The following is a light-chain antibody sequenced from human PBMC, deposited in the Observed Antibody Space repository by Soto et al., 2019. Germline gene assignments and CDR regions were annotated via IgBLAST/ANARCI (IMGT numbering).Light chain of an antibody. V-gene: IGLV7-46*01. J-gene: IGLJ1*01. CDR1: TGAVTSAHH. Sequence: QAVVTQEPSLTVSPGGTVTLTCGSSTGAVTSAHHPYWFQQKPGQAPRTLIYDTTNKHSWTPARFSGSLLGGKAALTLSGAQPEDEAEYFCFLSYGGVSYVFGTGTKVTVL. CDR3: FLSYGGVSYV. CDR2: DTT.